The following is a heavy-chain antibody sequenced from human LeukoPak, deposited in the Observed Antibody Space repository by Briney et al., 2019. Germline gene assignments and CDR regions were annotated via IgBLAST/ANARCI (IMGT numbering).Heavy chain of an antibody. CDR3: ARDPTVVTPDEYYYYYGMDV. Sequence: PGGSLRLSCAPSGFTFSDYYMSWIRQAPGKGLEWVSYISRSGSTIYYADSVKGRFTISRDNAKNSLYLQMNSLRAEDTAVYYCARDPTVVTPDEYYYYYGMDVWGQGTTVTVSS. CDR2: ISRSGSTI. J-gene: IGHJ6*02. V-gene: IGHV3-11*01. CDR1: GFTFSDYY. D-gene: IGHD4-23*01.